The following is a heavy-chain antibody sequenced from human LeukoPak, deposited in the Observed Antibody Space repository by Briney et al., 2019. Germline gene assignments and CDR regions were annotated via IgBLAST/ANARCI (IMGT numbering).Heavy chain of an antibody. V-gene: IGHV4-39*07. D-gene: IGHD3-22*01. CDR3: ARRVNSGYYSRFDP. CDR1: GGSISSSGYY. CDR2: IYYSGST. J-gene: IGHJ5*02. Sequence: SETLSLTCTVSGGSISSSGYYWGWIRQPPGEGLEWIGSIYYSGSTYYNPSLKSRVTISVDTSKNQFSLKLSSVTAADTAVYYCARRVNSGYYSRFDPWGQGTLVTVSS.